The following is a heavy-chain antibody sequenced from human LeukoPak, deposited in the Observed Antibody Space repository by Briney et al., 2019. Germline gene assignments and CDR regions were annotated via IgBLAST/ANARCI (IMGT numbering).Heavy chain of an antibody. CDR3: ARDRHYYYDSSGYYWSF. D-gene: IGHD3-22*01. V-gene: IGHV3-23*01. CDR1: GFTFSSYA. CDR2: ISGSGGST. J-gene: IGHJ4*02. Sequence: PGGSLRLSCAASGFTFSSYAMSWVRQAPGKGLEWVSAISGSGGSTYYADSVKGRFTISRDNSKNTLYLQMNSLRAEDTAVYYCARDRHYYYDSSGYYWSFWGQGALVTVSS.